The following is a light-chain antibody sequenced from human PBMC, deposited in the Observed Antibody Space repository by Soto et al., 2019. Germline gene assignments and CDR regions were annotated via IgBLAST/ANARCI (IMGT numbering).Light chain of an antibody. Sequence: QSVLTQPPSVSGAPGQRVTISCTGSSSNIGAGYDVHWYQQLPGTAPKLLIYGNSNRPSGVPDRFSGSKSGTSASLAITGLQAEDEADYYCQSYDSSLNGVVFGGGTHLTVL. V-gene: IGLV1-40*01. CDR3: QSYDSSLNGVV. J-gene: IGLJ2*01. CDR1: SSNIGAGYD. CDR2: GNS.